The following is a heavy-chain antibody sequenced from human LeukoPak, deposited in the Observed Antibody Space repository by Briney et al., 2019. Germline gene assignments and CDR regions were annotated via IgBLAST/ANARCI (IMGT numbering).Heavy chain of an antibody. J-gene: IGHJ4*02. D-gene: IGHD1-26*01. CDR1: GFTFSDHF. CDR2: TRNKANSYIT. Sequence: PGGSLGHSCAASGFTFSDHFLDWVRQAPGKGLEWVGRTRNKANSYITEYAASVKGRFTISRDDSKNSLYLQMSSLKTDDTAMYYCASIRGTFGYWGQGTLVTVSS. CDR3: ASIRGTFGY. V-gene: IGHV3-72*01.